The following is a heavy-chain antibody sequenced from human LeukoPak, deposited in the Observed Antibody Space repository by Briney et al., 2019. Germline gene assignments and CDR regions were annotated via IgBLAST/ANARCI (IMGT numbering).Heavy chain of an antibody. D-gene: IGHD1-20*01. V-gene: IGHV3-11*01. Sequence: GGSLRLSCAASGFTFSDYYMSWIRQAPGKGLEWVSYISSSGSTIYYADSVKGRFTISRDNAKNSLYLQMNSLRAEDTAVYYCARDRKDERITGTDAFDIWGQGTMVTVSS. J-gene: IGHJ3*02. CDR1: GFTFSDYY. CDR2: ISSSGSTI. CDR3: ARDRKDERITGTDAFDI.